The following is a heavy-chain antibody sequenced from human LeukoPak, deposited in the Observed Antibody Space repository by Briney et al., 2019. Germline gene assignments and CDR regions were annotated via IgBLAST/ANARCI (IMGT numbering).Heavy chain of an antibody. Sequence: GESLMISCKGSGYSFTSYWIGWVRQMPGKGLEWMGIIYPGDSDTRYSPSFQGQVTISADKSISTAYLQWSSLKASDTAMYYCARPPALVGGTVDIWGQGTMVTVSS. CDR1: GYSFTSYW. CDR3: ARPPALVGGTVDI. D-gene: IGHD1-26*01. J-gene: IGHJ3*02. V-gene: IGHV5-51*01. CDR2: IYPGDSDT.